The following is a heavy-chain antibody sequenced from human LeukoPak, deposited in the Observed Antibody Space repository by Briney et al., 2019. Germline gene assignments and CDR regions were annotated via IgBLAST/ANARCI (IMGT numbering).Heavy chain of an antibody. D-gene: IGHD3-10*01. CDR2: ISAYNGNT. Sequence: GESLKISCKGSGYTFTSYGISWVRQAPGQGLEWMGWISAYNGNTNYAQKLQGRVTMTTDTSTSTAYMELRSLRSDDTAVYYCARVRGSGSYYGYWGQGTLVTVSS. J-gene: IGHJ4*02. CDR1: GYTFTSYG. CDR3: ARVRGSGSYYGY. V-gene: IGHV1-18*01.